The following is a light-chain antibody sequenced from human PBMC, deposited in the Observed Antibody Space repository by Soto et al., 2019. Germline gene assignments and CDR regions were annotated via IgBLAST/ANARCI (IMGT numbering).Light chain of an antibody. CDR3: QQYGSSPPRT. Sequence: EILLTQSPGTLSLSPGERATLSCRASQSVSSQYLAWYQQKPDQAPRLLIYGASTRATDVPDRFSGSGSGADFTLTISRLEPEDFAVYYCQQYGSSPPRTFGQGTKVDIK. V-gene: IGKV3-20*01. CDR1: QSVSSQY. CDR2: GAS. J-gene: IGKJ1*01.